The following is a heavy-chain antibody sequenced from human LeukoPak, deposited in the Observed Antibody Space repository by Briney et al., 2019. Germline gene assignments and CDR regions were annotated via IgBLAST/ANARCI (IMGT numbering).Heavy chain of an antibody. V-gene: IGHV3-15*01. Sequence: GGSLRLSCAASGFTFSNDWMSWVRQAPGKGLEWVGRIKSKTDGGTTDYAAPVKGRFTISRDDSKNTLYLQMNSLKTEDTAVYYCTTDSRDGSFGYWGQGTLVTVSS. D-gene: IGHD5-24*01. J-gene: IGHJ4*02. CDR1: GFTFSNDW. CDR3: TTDSRDGSFGY. CDR2: IKSKTDGGTT.